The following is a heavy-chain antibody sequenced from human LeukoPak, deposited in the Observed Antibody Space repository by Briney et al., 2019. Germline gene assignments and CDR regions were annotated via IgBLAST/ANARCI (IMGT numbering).Heavy chain of an antibody. CDR3: ARRVTGTPFDY. CDR1: GFTFSSYS. J-gene: IGHJ4*02. V-gene: IGHV3-21*01. CDR2: ISSSSSYI. Sequence: GGSLRLSCAASGFTFSSYSMNWVRQAPGKGLEWVSSISSSSSYIYYADSVKGRFTISRDNAKNSLYPQMNSLRAEDTAVYYCARRVTGTPFDYWGQGTLVTVSS. D-gene: IGHD1-20*01.